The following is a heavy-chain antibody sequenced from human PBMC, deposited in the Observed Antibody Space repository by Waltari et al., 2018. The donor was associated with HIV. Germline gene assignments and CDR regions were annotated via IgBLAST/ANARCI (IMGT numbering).Heavy chain of an antibody. V-gene: IGHV3-21*02. D-gene: IGHD4-17*01. J-gene: IGHJ4*02. CDR3: ATTVTTRGTFDY. CDR1: GFSFRRYA. Sequence: VQLVESGGGLVKPGGSLRLSCEASGFSFRRYAMNWVRQAPGKVRQWLSYISSNSEYIYYVHSVQGRFTISRDNAKSSVFLQMDNVRDEDTATYYCATTVTTRGTFDYWGQGTVVAV. CDR2: ISSNSEYI.